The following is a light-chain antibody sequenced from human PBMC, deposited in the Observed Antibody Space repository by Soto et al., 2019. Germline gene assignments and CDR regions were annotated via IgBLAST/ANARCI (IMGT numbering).Light chain of an antibody. Sequence: DSQMTQAPPSVAGTGLSGGGSGFRASQSISSGLAWYQQKPGKAPKLLIYRASTLETGVPSRFSGSGSGTESALTISSLQPHEFATYYCQQYNSYSLTFGGGTKVDIK. J-gene: IGKJ4*01. CDR2: RAS. CDR1: QSISSG. V-gene: IGKV1-5*03. CDR3: QQYNSYSLT.